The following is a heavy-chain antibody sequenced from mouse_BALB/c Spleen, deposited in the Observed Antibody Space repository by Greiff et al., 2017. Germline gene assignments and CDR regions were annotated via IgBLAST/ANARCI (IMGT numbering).Heavy chain of an antibody. CDR3: ARPYYYGSSKYYFDY. V-gene: IGHV1S56*01. D-gene: IGHD1-1*01. CDR1: GYTFTSYY. CDR2: IYPGNVNT. J-gene: IGHJ2*01. Sequence: QVQLQQSGPELVKPGASVRISCKASGYTFTSYYIHWVKQRPGQGLEWIGWIYPGNVNTKYNEKFKGKATLTVDKSSSTAYMQLSSLTSEDSAVYYCARPYYYGSSKYYFDYWGQGTTLTVSS.